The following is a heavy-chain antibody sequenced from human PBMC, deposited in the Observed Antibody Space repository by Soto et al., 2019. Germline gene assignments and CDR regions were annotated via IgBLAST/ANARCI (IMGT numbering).Heavy chain of an antibody. CDR1: GFTFKNYW. D-gene: IGHD3-9*01. CDR3: ARDEPPEVLTGYHPASAYYYGLDV. CDR2: INHDGREK. V-gene: IGHV3-7*03. Sequence: VQLVESGGGLVQPGGSLRLSCAASGFTFKNYWMTWVRQAPGKGLEWVANINHDGREKYYVDSVKGRFTISRDNAKDSLYLLVRSLRADDTAIYYCARDEPPEVLTGYHPASAYYYGLDVWGQGTKVTVSS. J-gene: IGHJ6*02.